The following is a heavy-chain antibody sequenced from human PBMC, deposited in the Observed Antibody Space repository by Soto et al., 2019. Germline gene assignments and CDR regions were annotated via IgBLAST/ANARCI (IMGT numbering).Heavy chain of an antibody. D-gene: IGHD6-13*01. CDR2: ISSSSSTI. CDR3: AKDMRGGSSSSRYYYGLDV. Sequence: PGGSLRLSCAASGFTFSTYSMNWVRQAPGKGLEWVSYISSSSSTIFYTDSVKGRFTVSRDNAKNSLYLQMNSLRGEDTALYYCAKDMRGGSSSSRYYYGLDVWGQGTTVTVSS. V-gene: IGHV3-48*01. J-gene: IGHJ6*02. CDR1: GFTFSTYS.